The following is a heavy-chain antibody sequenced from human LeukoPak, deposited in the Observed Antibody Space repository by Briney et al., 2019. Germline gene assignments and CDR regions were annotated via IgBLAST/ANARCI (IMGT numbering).Heavy chain of an antibody. CDR1: GFTFSSHG. CDR3: AKDVRSTERGGGAFDV. J-gene: IGHJ3*01. D-gene: IGHD3-10*02. V-gene: IGHV3-23*01. CDR2: SSSIGGRT. Sequence: PGGSLRLSCAASGFTFSSHGMNWVRQAPGKGLEWVSGSSSIGGRTYYADSVKGRFTVTRDNSKNTLYLQMNSLRADDTAVYYCAKDVRSTERGGGAFDVWGQGTMVPVSS.